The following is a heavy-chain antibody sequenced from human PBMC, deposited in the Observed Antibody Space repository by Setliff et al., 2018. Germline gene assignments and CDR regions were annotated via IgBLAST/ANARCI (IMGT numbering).Heavy chain of an antibody. V-gene: IGHV1-69*05. CDR1: GGTFSSYA. Sequence: GASVKVSCKASGGTFSSYAISWVRQAPGQGLEWMGGIIPIFGTANYAQKFQGRVTITTDESTSTAYMELSSLRSEDTAVYYCARGPSLGRGGDSSGYYDYYYMDVWGKGTTVTVSS. J-gene: IGHJ6*03. CDR3: ARGPSLGRGGDSSGYYDYYYMDV. CDR2: IIPIFGTA. D-gene: IGHD3-22*01.